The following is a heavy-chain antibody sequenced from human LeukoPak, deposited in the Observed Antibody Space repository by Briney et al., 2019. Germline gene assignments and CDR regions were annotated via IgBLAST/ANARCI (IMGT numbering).Heavy chain of an antibody. J-gene: IGHJ5*02. CDR3: ASAPTWNHYDSSALDP. Sequence: GASVKVSCKASGGAFSSYAISWVRQAPGQGLEWMGRIIPIFGIANYAQKFQGRVTITADKSTSTAYMELSSLRSEDTAVYYCASAPTWNHYDSSALDPWGQGTLVTVSS. V-gene: IGHV1-69*04. CDR1: GGAFSSYA. CDR2: IIPIFGIA. D-gene: IGHD3-22*01.